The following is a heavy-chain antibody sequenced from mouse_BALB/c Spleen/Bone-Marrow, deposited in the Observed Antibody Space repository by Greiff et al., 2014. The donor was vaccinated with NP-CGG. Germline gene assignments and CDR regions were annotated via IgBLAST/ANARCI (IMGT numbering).Heavy chain of an antibody. Sequence: VQLKGSGPELGKPGALVKMSFKAFGYTFPSYVMPWGKEKPGQGLEWIGYINPYNDGTKYNEKFKGKATLTSDKSSSTAYMELSSLTSEDSAVYYCARRDYVMDYWGQGTSVTVSS. V-gene: IGHV1-14*01. J-gene: IGHJ4*01. D-gene: IGHD1-1*01. CDR1: GYTFPSYV. CDR2: INPYNDGT. CDR3: ARRDYVMDY.